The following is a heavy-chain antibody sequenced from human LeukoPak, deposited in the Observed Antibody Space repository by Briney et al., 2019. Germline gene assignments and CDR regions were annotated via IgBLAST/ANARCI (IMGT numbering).Heavy chain of an antibody. CDR3: ARVPAVRGVIDYYYGMDV. CDR2: IKQDGSEK. D-gene: IGHD3-10*01. J-gene: IGHJ6*02. CDR1: GFTFTSYW. Sequence: GGSLRLSCAASGFTFTSYWMSWVRQAPGKGLEWVASIKQDGSEKYYVDSVKGRFTISRDNAKNSLNLQMNSLRAEDTAVYYCARVPAVRGVIDYYYGMDVWGQGTTVTVSS. V-gene: IGHV3-7*03.